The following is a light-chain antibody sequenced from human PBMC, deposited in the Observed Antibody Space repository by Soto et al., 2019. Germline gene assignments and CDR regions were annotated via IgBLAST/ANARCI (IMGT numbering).Light chain of an antibody. CDR2: EVG. CDR1: SSDIGGYDY. CDR3: TSYTTTNTYV. V-gene: IGLV2-14*01. Sequence: QSVLTQPPSASGSPGQSVTISCTGTSSDIGGYDYVSWYQQHPGKAPKLMIYEVGNRPSGVSNRFSGSKSGNTASLTISGVQSEDEADYYCTSYTTTNTYVFGSGTKVTVL. J-gene: IGLJ1*01.